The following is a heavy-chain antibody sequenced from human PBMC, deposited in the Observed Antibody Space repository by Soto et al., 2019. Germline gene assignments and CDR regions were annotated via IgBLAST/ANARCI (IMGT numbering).Heavy chain of an antibody. V-gene: IGHV1-3*01. Sequence: GASVKVSWKASGYTFTSYAMHWVRQAPGQRLEWMGWINAGNGNTKYSQKFQGRVTITRDTSASTAYMELSSLRSEDTAVYYCARVQKARDWLVIGTWGRETGLTVPS. CDR3: ARVQKARDWLVIGT. CDR1: GYTFTSYA. J-gene: IGHJ4*02. CDR2: INAGNGNT. D-gene: IGHD6-19*01.